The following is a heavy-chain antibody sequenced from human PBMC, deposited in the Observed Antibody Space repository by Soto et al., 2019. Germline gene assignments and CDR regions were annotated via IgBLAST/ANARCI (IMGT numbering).Heavy chain of an antibody. V-gene: IGHV4-59*01. CDR1: GGALSNYY. Sequence: SETLSLTCRVSGGALSNYYWRWIRHPPGKGLEWIGYIYHTVSTSNNPSLKSRVTVPLQTSNNQLSLNLTSVTAADTAVYYCASSVNSGYSNGYGHWGQGTLVIVSS. D-gene: IGHD5-18*01. J-gene: IGHJ4*02. CDR2: IYHTVST. CDR3: ASSVNSGYSNGYGH.